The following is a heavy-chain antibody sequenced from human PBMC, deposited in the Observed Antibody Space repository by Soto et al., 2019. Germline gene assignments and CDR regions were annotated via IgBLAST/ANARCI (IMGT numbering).Heavy chain of an antibody. CDR1: GFTFTNYA. Sequence: EVQLLESGGGLVQPGGSLRLSCAASGFTFTNYAMTWVRQAPGKGLEWVSISSGSGSGGSTNYADSVKGRFPLSRDNSKNTLYLQMNSLRVEDTAVYYCAKARDDYRNYGFDYWGQGTLVTVSS. J-gene: IGHJ4*02. CDR3: AKARDDYRNYGFDY. CDR2: SSGSGSGGST. V-gene: IGHV3-23*01. D-gene: IGHD4-4*01.